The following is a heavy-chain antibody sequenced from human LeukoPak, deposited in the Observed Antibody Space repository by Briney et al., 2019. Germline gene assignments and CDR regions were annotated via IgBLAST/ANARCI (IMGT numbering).Heavy chain of an antibody. CDR2: ISAYNGNT. CDR3: ARVVSSGTSFDY. J-gene: IGHJ4*02. CDR1: GGTFSSYA. D-gene: IGHD6-25*01. V-gene: IGHV1-18*01. Sequence: ASVKVSCKASGGTFSSYAISWVRQAPGQGLVWMGWISAYNGNTNYAQKLQGRVTMTTDTSTSTAYMELRSLRSDDTAVYYCARVVSSGTSFDYWGQGTLVTVSS.